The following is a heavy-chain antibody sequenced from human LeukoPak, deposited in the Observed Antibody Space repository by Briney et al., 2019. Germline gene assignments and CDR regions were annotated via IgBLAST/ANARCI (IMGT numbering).Heavy chain of an antibody. CDR1: GFTFSSYW. CDR3: ARVMDIVVVVAANDY. CDR2: IKQDGSEK. J-gene: IGHJ4*02. D-gene: IGHD2-15*01. V-gene: IGHV3-7*01. Sequence: PGGSLRLSCAASGFTFSSYWMSWVRQAPGKGLEWVANIKQDGSEKYYVDSVKGRFTISRDNAKNSLYLQMNSLRAEDTAVYYCARVMDIVVVVAANDYWGQGTLVTVSS.